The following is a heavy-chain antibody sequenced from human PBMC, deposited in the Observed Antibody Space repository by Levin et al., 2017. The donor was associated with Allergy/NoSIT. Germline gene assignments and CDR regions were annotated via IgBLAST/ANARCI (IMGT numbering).Heavy chain of an antibody. CDR1: GFTFSGSA. J-gene: IGHJ4*02. Sequence: GESLKISCAASGFTFSGSAMHWVRQASGKGLEWVGRIRSKANSYATAYAASVKGRFTISRDDSKNTAYLQMNSLKTEDTAVYYCWAVAGIDYWGQGTLVTVSS. V-gene: IGHV3-73*01. CDR3: WAVAGIDY. CDR2: IRSKANSYAT. D-gene: IGHD6-19*01.